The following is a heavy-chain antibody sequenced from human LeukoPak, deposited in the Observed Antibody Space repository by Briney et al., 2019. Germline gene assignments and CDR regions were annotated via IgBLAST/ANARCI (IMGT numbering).Heavy chain of an antibody. D-gene: IGHD3-22*01. Sequence: GGSLRLSCAASGFTFSSYWMSWVRQAPGKGLEWVANIKQDGSEKYYVDSVKGRFTISRDNAKNSLYLQMNSLRAEDTAVYYCAKHYYDSGGYYYPGAFDIWGQGTMVIVSA. CDR2: IKQDGSEK. CDR3: AKHYYDSGGYYYPGAFDI. J-gene: IGHJ3*02. V-gene: IGHV3-7*03. CDR1: GFTFSSYW.